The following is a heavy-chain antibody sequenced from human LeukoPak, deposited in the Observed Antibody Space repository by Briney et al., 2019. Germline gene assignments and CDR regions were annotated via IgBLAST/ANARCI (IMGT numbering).Heavy chain of an antibody. J-gene: IGHJ3*02. V-gene: IGHV3-33*01. CDR3: AREGLEWFFDAFDI. Sequence: GRSLRLSCAASGFTFSSYGMHWVRQAPGKGLEWVAVIWYDGSNKYYADSVKGRFTISRDNSKNTLYLQMNSPRAEDTAVYYCAREGLEWFFDAFDIWGQGTMVTVSS. CDR1: GFTFSSYG. CDR2: IWYDGSNK. D-gene: IGHD3-3*01.